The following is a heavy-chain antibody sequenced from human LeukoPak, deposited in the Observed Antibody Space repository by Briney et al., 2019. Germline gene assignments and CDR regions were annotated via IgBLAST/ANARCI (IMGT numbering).Heavy chain of an antibody. V-gene: IGHV4-59*01. CDR1: GGSTSSYY. Sequence: PSATLSLTCTVSGGSTSSYYWSWIRQPPGKGLEWIGYIYYSGSTNYNPSLKSRVTISVDTSKNQFSLKLSSVTAADTAVYYCARDVGSSWYVWYFDLWGRGTLVTVSS. J-gene: IGHJ2*01. CDR3: ARDVGSSWYVWYFDL. CDR2: IYYSGST. D-gene: IGHD6-13*01.